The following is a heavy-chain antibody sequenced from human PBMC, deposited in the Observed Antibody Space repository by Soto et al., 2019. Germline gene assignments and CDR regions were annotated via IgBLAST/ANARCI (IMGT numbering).Heavy chain of an antibody. V-gene: IGHV4-39*01. CDR1: STTSHY. CDR3: ARETYGDYVGYFDP. D-gene: IGHD4-17*01. J-gene: IGHJ5*02. Sequence: SETLSLTCTVSSTTSHYWGWFRQPPGKGLEWIGSFHHSGSIYYNPSLKSRVTISVDRSKNQFSLKLSSVTAADTAVYYCARETYGDYVGYFDPWGQGIQVT. CDR2: FHHSGSI.